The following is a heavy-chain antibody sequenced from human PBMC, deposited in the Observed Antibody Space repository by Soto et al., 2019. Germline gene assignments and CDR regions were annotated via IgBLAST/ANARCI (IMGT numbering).Heavy chain of an antibody. Sequence: VASVKVSCKASGYTFTSYGISWVRQAPGQGLEWMGWISAYNGNTNYAQKLQGRVTMTTDTSTSTAYMELRSLRSDDTAVYYCARGSLNYYDSSGYPGIDAFDIWGQGTMVTVSS. D-gene: IGHD3-22*01. CDR3: ARGSLNYYDSSGYPGIDAFDI. CDR1: GYTFTSYG. V-gene: IGHV1-18*01. CDR2: ISAYNGNT. J-gene: IGHJ3*02.